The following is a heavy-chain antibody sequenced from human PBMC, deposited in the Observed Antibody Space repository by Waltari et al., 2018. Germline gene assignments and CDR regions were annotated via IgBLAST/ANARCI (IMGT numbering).Heavy chain of an antibody. D-gene: IGHD6-13*01. V-gene: IGHV3-23*01. CDR3: GRYSSSWSFDY. CDR1: AVTLSSYA. CDR2: IRGSGGST. J-gene: IGHJ4*02. Sequence: EVQLLESGGGLVQPGGCLRLSWGAYAVTLSSYAMSWVRQAQGKGLEWGSAIRGSGGSTYYADSVKGRFTISRDNSKNTLYLQMNSLRAEDTAVYYCGRYSSSWSFDYWGQGTLVTVSS.